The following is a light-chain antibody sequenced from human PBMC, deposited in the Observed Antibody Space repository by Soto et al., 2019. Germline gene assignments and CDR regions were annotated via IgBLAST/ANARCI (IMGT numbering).Light chain of an antibody. CDR1: QGISSY. CDR2: AAS. V-gene: IGKV1-9*01. Sequence: DIQLTQSPSFLSASVGDRVTITCRASQGISSYLAWYQQKPGKAPNLLIYAASTLQSGVPSRFSGSGSGTEYNLTISSLQPEDCTTYYCQQLNSYPRTFGQGTKVEIK. J-gene: IGKJ1*01. CDR3: QQLNSYPRT.